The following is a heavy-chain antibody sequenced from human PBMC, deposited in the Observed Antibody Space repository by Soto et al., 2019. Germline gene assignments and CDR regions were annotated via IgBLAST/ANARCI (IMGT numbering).Heavy chain of an antibody. D-gene: IGHD1-26*01. V-gene: IGHV5-51*01. CDR1: GYSFSSHW. CDR2: IYPGDSDT. Sequence: RQLSCQGSGYSFSSHWIAWVRQMSGKGLELMGIIYPGDSDTRYSPSFQGQVTISADRSISTAFLQWSDLKASDTAMYYCARLRGARTPKADMDVWGRGTRVTVSS. CDR3: ARLRGARTPKADMDV. J-gene: IGHJ6*02.